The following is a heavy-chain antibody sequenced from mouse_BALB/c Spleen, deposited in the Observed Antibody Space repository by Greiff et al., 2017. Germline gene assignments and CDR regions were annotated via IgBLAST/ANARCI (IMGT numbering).Heavy chain of an antibody. J-gene: IGHJ3*01. V-gene: IGHV1-69*02. D-gene: IGHD1-1*01. Sequence: QVQLQQPGAELVKPGASVKLSCKASGYTFTSYWMHWVKQRPGQGLEWIGEIDPSDSYTNYNQKFKGKATLTVDKSSSTAYMQLSSLTSEDSAVYYCARPRGETTVGDWFAYWGQGTLVTVSA. CDR1: GYTFTSYW. CDR3: ARPRGETTVGDWFAY. CDR2: IDPSDSYT.